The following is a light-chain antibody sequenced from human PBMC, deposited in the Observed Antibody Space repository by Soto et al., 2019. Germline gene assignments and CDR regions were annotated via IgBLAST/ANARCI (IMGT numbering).Light chain of an antibody. CDR3: QQSYSTPRT. Sequence: DIQMTQSPSSLSASVGDRVTITCRASQSISNYLNWDQQRPGKAPKLLIYAASSLQSAVPSRFSGSGSGTDFTLTISSLQPEDFATYYCQQSYSTPRTFGQGTKVEIK. CDR1: QSISNY. V-gene: IGKV1-39*01. CDR2: AAS. J-gene: IGKJ1*01.